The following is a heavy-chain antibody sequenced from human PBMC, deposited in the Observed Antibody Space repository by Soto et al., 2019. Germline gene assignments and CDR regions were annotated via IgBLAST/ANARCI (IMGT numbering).Heavy chain of an antibody. J-gene: IGHJ4*02. CDR3: ARGGGSSWSLDY. CDR1: SGSISSSNW. V-gene: IGHV4-4*02. CDR2: IYHSGST. Sequence: QVQLQESGPGLVKPSGTLSLTCAVPSGSISSSNWWSWVRQPPGKGLEWIGEIYHSGSTNYNPSLQSRVTISVDKSKNQFSLKLSSVTAADTAVYYCARGGGSSWSLDYWGQGTLVTVSS. D-gene: IGHD6-13*01.